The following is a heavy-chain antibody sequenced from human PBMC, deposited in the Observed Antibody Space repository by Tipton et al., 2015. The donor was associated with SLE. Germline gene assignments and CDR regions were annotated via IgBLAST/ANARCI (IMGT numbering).Heavy chain of an antibody. J-gene: IGHJ4*02. CDR2: IYYSGST. CDR3: ARRITISHLFDY. Sequence: TLSLTCTVSGGSISSSSYYWDWIRQPPGKGLEWIGNIYYSGSTYYSPSPKSRVTISIDTSKNQSSLKLNSVTAADTAVYYCARRITISHLFDYWGQGSLVTVSS. CDR1: GGSISSSSYY. V-gene: IGHV4-39*07. D-gene: IGHD3-3*01.